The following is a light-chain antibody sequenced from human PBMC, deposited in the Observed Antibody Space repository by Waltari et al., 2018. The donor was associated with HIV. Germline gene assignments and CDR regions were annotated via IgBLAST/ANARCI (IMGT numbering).Light chain of an antibody. J-gene: IGLJ3*02. Sequence: QSALTQPASVSGSPGQPITISCPGTSSDVGSYNVVSWYQQHPGKAPKLMIYEVSKRPAAGFNRFSGSKSGNTASPTTFALQAEGDAAYHCCSYAGSSTYWVFGGGTKLTVL. V-gene: IGLV2-23*02. CDR2: EVS. CDR3: CSYAGSSTYWV. CDR1: SSDVGSYNV.